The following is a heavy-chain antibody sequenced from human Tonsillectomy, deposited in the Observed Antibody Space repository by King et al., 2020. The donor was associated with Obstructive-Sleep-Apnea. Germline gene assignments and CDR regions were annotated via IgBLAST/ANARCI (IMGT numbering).Heavy chain of an antibody. CDR1: GFTFSSYC. V-gene: IGHV3-74*01. CDR3: GRDRVSGSYYAIHS. CDR2: ISSDGSRT. J-gene: IGHJ4*02. Sequence: VQLVESGGGLVQPGGSLRLSCAASGFTFSSYCMHWVRQAPGRGLVWGSYISSDGSRTDYADPVKGRFTFSRDNAKNTLYLQMDSLRAEETAVYYCGRDRVSGSYYAIHSWGQGTLVTVSS. D-gene: IGHD1-26*01.